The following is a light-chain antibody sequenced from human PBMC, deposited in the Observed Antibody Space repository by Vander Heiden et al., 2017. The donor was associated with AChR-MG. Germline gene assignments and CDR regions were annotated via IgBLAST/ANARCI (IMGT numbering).Light chain of an antibody. CDR2: DAS. Sequence: IQMTQSPSTLSASVGDRVTITCRASQSISNWLAWYQQKPGKAPNLLIYDASNLESGVPSRFSGSGSGTEFTLTISSLQPDDFATYYCQQYDSYPRTFGQGTKVDIK. CDR1: QSISNW. CDR3: QQYDSYPRT. V-gene: IGKV1-5*01. J-gene: IGKJ1*01.